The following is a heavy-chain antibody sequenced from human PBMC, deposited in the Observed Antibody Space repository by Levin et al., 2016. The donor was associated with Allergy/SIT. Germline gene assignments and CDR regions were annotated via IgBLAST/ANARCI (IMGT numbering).Heavy chain of an antibody. J-gene: IGHJ2*01. D-gene: IGHD2/OR15-2a*01. CDR1: GYTFTGYY. V-gene: IGHV1-69*13. CDR3: ARATHFYWYFDL. CDR2: IIPIFGTA. Sequence: SVKVSCKASGYTFTGYYMHWVRQAPGQGLEWMGGIIPIFGTANYAQKFQGRVTITADESTSTAYMELSSLRSEDTAVYYCARATHFYWYFDLWGRGTLVTVSS.